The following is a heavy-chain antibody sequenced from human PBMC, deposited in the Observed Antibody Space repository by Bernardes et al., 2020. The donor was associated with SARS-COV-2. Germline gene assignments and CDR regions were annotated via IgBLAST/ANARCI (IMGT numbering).Heavy chain of an antibody. Sequence: GSLRLSCAASGFTFSTYGMHWVRQAPGKGLEWVAVIWYDGSDKKFADSVKGRFTVSRDNSKNTLYLEMSSLRPEDTGVYYCARDSEGTGTHFEYWGQGTLVTVSS. CDR3: ARDSEGTGTHFEY. V-gene: IGHV3-33*01. CDR2: IWYDGSDK. D-gene: IGHD1-1*01. J-gene: IGHJ4*02. CDR1: GFTFSTYG.